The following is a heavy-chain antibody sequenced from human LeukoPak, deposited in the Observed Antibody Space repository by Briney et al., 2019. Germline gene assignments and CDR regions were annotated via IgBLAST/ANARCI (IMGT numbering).Heavy chain of an antibody. J-gene: IGHJ4*02. Sequence: GGSLRLSCAVSGFTVSRNYMAWVRQAPGRGLEWVSVIYSSGSTLYADSVKGRFTISRDNSKNTLYLQMNSLRAEDTAVYYCYNFDSRTPFDYWGQGTLVTVSS. D-gene: IGHD3-22*01. CDR1: GFTVSRNY. CDR2: IYSSGST. CDR3: YNFDSRTPFDY. V-gene: IGHV3-66*03.